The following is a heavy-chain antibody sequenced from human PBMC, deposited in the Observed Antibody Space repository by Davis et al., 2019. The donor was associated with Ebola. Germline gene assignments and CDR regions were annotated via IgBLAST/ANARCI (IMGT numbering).Heavy chain of an antibody. CDR2: INHSGST. CDR1: GGSMESYY. J-gene: IGHJ4*02. V-gene: IGHV4-34*01. D-gene: IGHD3-3*01. CDR3: ARAQFLEWLFDY. Sequence: SETLSLTCKVSGGSMESYYWTWIRQPPGKGLEWIGEINHSGSTNYNPSLKSRVTISVDTSKNQFSLKLSSVTAADTAVYYCARAQFLEWLFDYWGQGTLVTVSS.